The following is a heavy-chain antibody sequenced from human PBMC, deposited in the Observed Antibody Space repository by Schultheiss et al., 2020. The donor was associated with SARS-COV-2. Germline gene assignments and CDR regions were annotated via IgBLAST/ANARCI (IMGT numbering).Heavy chain of an antibody. CDR1: GFTFRNYW. Sequence: GESLKISCAASGFTFRNYWMDWVRQAPGKGLQWVANIKQDGSVQHYVDSVRGRFIISRDNSKNTLYLHMNSLRAEDTAVYYCVKEGEEMGTSWGQGTLVTVSS. CDR2: IKQDGSVQ. D-gene: IGHD1-1*01. CDR3: VKEGEEMGTS. J-gene: IGHJ4*02. V-gene: IGHV3-7*03.